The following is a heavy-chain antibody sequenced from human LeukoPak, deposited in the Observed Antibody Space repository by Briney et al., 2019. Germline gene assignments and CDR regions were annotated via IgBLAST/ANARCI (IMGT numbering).Heavy chain of an antibody. CDR3: ARNTLPAYSSGWYYFDY. CDR2: ISGSGGST. D-gene: IGHD6-19*01. J-gene: IGHJ4*02. CDR1: GFTFSSYG. V-gene: IGHV3-23*01. Sequence: TGGSLRLSCAASGFTFSSYGMSWVRQAPGKGLEWVSAISGSGGSTYYADSVKGRFTISRDNSKNTLYLQMNSLRPEDTAVYYCARNTLPAYSSGWYYFDYWGQGTLVTVSS.